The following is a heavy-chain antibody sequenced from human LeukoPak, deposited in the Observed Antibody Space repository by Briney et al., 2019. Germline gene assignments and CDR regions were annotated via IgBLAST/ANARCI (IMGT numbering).Heavy chain of an antibody. D-gene: IGHD3-22*01. CDR1: GYTFTSYA. J-gene: IGHJ4*02. Sequence: ASVKVSCKASGYTFTSYAMHWVRQDPGQRLEWMGWINVGNGNTKYSQKFQGRVTITRDTSASTAYMELSSLRSEDTAVYYCARVNYYDSSGYYYESSFDYWGQGTLVTVSS. CDR3: ARVNYYDSSGYYYESSFDY. CDR2: INVGNGNT. V-gene: IGHV1-3*01.